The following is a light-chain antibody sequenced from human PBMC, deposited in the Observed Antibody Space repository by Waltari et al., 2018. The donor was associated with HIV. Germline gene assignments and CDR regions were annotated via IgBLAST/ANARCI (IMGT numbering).Light chain of an antibody. CDR3: QQYLTFSRT. CDR1: QSGSSS. V-gene: IGKV1-5*03. CDR2: KAS. J-gene: IGKJ1*01. Sequence: DIQMTQSPPTLSASVGDRVPITCRASQSGSSSLAWYQQKPGKAPNLLIFKASSLQNGVPPRFSGSGSGTDFTLTISGLQPDDFATYYCQQYLTFSRTFGQGTQV.